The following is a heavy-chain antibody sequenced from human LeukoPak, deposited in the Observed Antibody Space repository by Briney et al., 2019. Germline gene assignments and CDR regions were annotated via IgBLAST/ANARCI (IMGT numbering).Heavy chain of an antibody. CDR1: GFTFRTYW. V-gene: IGHV3-7*01. Sequence: GGSLRLSCAASGFTFRTYWMSWVRQAPGKGLEWVASINQGGSETYYVESVKGRFTISRDNAMNSLFLQMNSLRAEDTAVYYCARLIGDRTIYDYWGQGTLVTVSS. J-gene: IGHJ4*02. CDR3: ARLIGDRTIYDY. D-gene: IGHD6-6*01. CDR2: INQGGSET.